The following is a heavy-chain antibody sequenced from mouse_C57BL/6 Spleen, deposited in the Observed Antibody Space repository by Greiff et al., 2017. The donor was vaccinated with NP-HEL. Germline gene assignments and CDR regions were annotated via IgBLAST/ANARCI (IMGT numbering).Heavy chain of an antibody. CDR1: GYTFTDYY. Sequence: VQLQQSGPELVKPGASVKISCKASGYTFTDYYMNWVKQSHGKSLERIGDINPNNGGTSYNQKFKGKATLTVDKSSSTAYMELRSLTSEDSAVYYCARGITGYYFDYWGQGTTLTVSS. D-gene: IGHD4-1*01. V-gene: IGHV1-26*01. CDR2: INPNNGGT. CDR3: ARGITGYYFDY. J-gene: IGHJ2*01.